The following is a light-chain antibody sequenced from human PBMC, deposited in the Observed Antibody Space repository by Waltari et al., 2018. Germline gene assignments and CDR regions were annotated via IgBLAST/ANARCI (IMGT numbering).Light chain of an antibody. CDR1: QSLLHSNGYND. V-gene: IGKV2-28*01. Sequence: DIVMTQSPLSLPVTPGEPASISCRSSQSLLHSNGYNDLDGYLQKPGQSPQLLIYLGSNQASGVPDRFSGSGSGTDFTRKISRVEAEDVGVYYCMQALQTPYTFGQGTQLEIK. CDR2: LGS. J-gene: IGKJ2*01. CDR3: MQALQTPYT.